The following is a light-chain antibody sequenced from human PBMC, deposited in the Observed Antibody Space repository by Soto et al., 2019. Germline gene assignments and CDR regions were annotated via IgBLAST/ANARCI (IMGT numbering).Light chain of an antibody. CDR1: QSISSN. CDR3: QQYNNWYT. Sequence: EMVMTQSPSTLSVSPGERATLSCWASQSISSNLAWYQQKPGQAPRLLIYGASTRATGIPARFSGSGSGTEFTLTISSLQSEDFAVYFCQQYNNWYTYGQGTKLEIK. J-gene: IGKJ2*01. V-gene: IGKV3-15*01. CDR2: GAS.